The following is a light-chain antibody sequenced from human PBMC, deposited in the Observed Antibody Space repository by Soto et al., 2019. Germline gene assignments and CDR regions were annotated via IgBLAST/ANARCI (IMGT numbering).Light chain of an antibody. Sequence: SYELTQPPSVSVSPGQQPTIPAPGDKLGDKYACWYQKKPGQSPVLVIYQDSKRPSGIPERFSGSNSGNTATLTISGTQAMDEADYYCQAWDSSTVVFGGGTKLTVL. V-gene: IGLV3-1*01. J-gene: IGLJ2*01. CDR2: QDS. CDR3: QAWDSSTVV. CDR1: KLGDKY.